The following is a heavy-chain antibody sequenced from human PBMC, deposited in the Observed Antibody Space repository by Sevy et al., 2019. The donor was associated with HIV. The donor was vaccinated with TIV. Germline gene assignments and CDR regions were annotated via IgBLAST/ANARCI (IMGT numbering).Heavy chain of an antibody. Sequence: SETLSLTCAVYGGSFSGYYWNWIRQSPGKGLEWIGEINHSGSTHYNPSLKSRVTISLDTSKNQFSLRLNSVTAADTAVYYCARAPPVVVVPGAPSWFDPWGHGTLVTVSS. J-gene: IGHJ5*02. V-gene: IGHV4-34*01. CDR3: ARAPPVVVVPGAPSWFDP. CDR1: GGSFSGYY. D-gene: IGHD2-2*01. CDR2: INHSGST.